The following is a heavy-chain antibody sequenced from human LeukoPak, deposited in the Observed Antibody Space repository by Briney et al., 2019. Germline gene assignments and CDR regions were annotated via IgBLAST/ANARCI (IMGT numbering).Heavy chain of an antibody. CDR1: GFTFSNYW. J-gene: IGHJ4*02. CDR2: INSDGSRT. CDR3: AREVGDYYDSSGSFGY. Sequence: GGSLRLSCAASGFTFSNYWMHWVRQAPGKGLVWVSRINSDGSRTIYADSVKGRFTISRDSAKNTLYLQMNSLRAEDTAVYYCAREVGDYYDSSGSFGYWGQGTLVTVSS. V-gene: IGHV3-74*01. D-gene: IGHD3-22*01.